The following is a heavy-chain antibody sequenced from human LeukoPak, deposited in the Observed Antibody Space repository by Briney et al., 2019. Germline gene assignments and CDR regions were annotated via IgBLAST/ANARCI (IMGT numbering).Heavy chain of an antibody. V-gene: IGHV3-21*01. D-gene: IGHD3-3*01. CDR2: ISSSRSYI. J-gene: IGHJ6*02. Sequence: PGGSLRLSCAASGFTFRSHSTNWVPQAPGKGLEWVSSISSSRSYIYYADSVKGRFTISRANAKNSLYLQMNSLRAEDTAVCYCARAYYDFWSGYYTDYYYYYGMDVWGQGTTVTVSS. CDR1: GFTFRSHS. CDR3: ARAYYDFWSGYYTDYYYYYGMDV.